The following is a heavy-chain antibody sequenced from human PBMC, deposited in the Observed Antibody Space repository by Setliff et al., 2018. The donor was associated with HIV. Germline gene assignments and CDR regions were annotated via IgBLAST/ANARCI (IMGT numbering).Heavy chain of an antibody. CDR2: VIYGGDT. V-gene: IGHV4-39*01. D-gene: IGHD5-12*01. Sequence: PSETLSLTCTVSGGSISSSHKYWGWIRQPPGKGLEWIGSVIYGGDTFYNPSLKSRVTISVDTSNNRVSLNLISVTAADTAVYYCARPYSGRGGGAWFDPWGQGTLVTVSS. J-gene: IGHJ5*02. CDR1: GGSISSSHKY. CDR3: ARPYSGRGGGAWFDP.